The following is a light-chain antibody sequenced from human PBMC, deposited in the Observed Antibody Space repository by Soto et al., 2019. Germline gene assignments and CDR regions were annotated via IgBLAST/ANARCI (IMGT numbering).Light chain of an antibody. CDR2: GAS. Sequence: EIVLTQSPATLSLSPGERATLSCRASQSVTNRYLAWYRQKPGQAPRLLIYGASSRATGIPDRFSGSGSGTDFTLTISRLEPEDFAVYYCQQRSNWLTFGPGTKVDIK. J-gene: IGKJ3*01. V-gene: IGKV3D-20*02. CDR3: QQRSNWLT. CDR1: QSVTNRY.